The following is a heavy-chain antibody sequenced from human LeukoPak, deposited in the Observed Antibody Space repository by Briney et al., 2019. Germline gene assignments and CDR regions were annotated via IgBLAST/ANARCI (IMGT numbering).Heavy chain of an antibody. D-gene: IGHD5-12*01. J-gene: IGHJ4*02. V-gene: IGHV3-7*01. Sequence: GRSLRLSCAASGFTFSSYAMSWVSQAPGKGLEWVANIKQDGSEKFYVDSVKGRFTISRDNAKESLYLQMNSLRAEDTAVYYCVRPGYFAADYWGQGTLVTVSS. CDR2: IKQDGSEK. CDR1: GFTFSSYA. CDR3: VRPGYFAADY.